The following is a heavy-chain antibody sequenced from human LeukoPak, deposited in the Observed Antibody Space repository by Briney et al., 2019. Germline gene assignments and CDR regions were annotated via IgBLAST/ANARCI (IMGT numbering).Heavy chain of an antibody. CDR2: ISYDGSNK. CDR3: ASGPGKYRLRY. D-gene: IGHD5-12*01. CDR1: GFTFSSYA. J-gene: IGHJ4*02. V-gene: IGHV3-30*04. Sequence: GRSLRLYCAASGFTFSSYAMHWARQAPGKGLEWVAVISYDGSNKYYADSVKGRFTISRDNSKNTLYLQMNSLRAEDTAVYYCASGPGKYRLRYWGQGTLVTVSS.